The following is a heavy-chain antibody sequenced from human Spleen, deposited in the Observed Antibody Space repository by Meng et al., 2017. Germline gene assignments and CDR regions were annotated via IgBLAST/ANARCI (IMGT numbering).Heavy chain of an antibody. D-gene: IGHD2-15*01. CDR1: GYIFTSYG. V-gene: IGHV1-18*01. Sequence: ASVKVSCKASGYIFTSYGITWVRQAPGQGLEWMGWISAYNGNTNYAQKLQGRVTMTTDTSTSTAYMELRSLRSDDTAVYFCARKAGNCITITCYSLDYWGQGTLVTVSS. CDR2: ISAYNGNT. CDR3: ARKAGNCITITCYSLDY. J-gene: IGHJ4*02.